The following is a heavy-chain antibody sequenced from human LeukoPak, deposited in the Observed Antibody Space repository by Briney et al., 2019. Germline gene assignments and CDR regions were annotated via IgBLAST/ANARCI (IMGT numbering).Heavy chain of an antibody. CDR1: GFTFSSYW. J-gene: IGHJ4*02. D-gene: IGHD3-10*01. CDR2: IKQDGSEK. V-gene: IGHV3-7*01. Sequence: PGGSLRLSCAASGFTFSSYWMSWVRQAPGKGLEWVANIKQDGSEKYYVDSVKGRFTISRDNAKNSLYLQMNSLRAEDTAVYHCARNYYGSGSVPDYWGQGTLVTVSS. CDR3: ARNYYGSGSVPDY.